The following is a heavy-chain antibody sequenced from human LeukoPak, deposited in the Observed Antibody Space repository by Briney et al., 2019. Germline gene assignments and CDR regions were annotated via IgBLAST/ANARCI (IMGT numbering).Heavy chain of an antibody. CDR1: GGSISSYY. CDR3: ARDVRGYSYGSEYYYYMDV. Sequence: PSETLSLTCTVSGGSISSYYWSWIRQPPGKGLEWIGYIYYSGSTNYNPSLKSRVTISVDTSKNQFSLKLSSVTAADTAVYYCARDVRGYSYGSEYYYYMDVWGKGTTVAVSS. V-gene: IGHV4-59*01. D-gene: IGHD5-18*01. J-gene: IGHJ6*03. CDR2: IYYSGST.